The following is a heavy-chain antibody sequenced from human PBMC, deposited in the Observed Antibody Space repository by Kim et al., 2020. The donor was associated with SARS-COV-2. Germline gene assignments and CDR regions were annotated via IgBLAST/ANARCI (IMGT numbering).Heavy chain of an antibody. CDR3: ARLGIAVAGTQLDY. Sequence: ASVKVSCKASGYTFTSYAMHWVRQAPGQRLEWMGWINAGNGNTKYSQKFQGRVTITRDTSASTAYMELSSLRSEDTAVYYCARLGIAVAGTQLDYWGQGTLVTVSS. J-gene: IGHJ4*02. V-gene: IGHV1-3*01. CDR1: GYTFTSYA. D-gene: IGHD6-19*01. CDR2: INAGNGNT.